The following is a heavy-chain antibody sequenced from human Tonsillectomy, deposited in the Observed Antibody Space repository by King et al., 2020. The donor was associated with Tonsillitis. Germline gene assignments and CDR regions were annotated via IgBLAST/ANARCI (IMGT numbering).Heavy chain of an antibody. J-gene: IGHJ4*02. CDR2: GISKTEGGAR. D-gene: IGHD6-13*01. V-gene: IGHV3-15*01. Sequence: VQLVESGGGLVKPGGSLRLCCAASGFTFTNAWMSWVRQAPGKGLEWVGRGISKTEGGARDYAAPVKVRFTISRDDSKNTLCLQMNSLKSESTVVYYCTTARSWYRFFDYWGQGTLVPVSS. CDR1: GFTFTNAW. CDR3: TTARSWYRFFDY.